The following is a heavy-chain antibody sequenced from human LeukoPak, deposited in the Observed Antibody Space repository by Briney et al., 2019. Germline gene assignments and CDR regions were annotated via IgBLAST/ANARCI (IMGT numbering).Heavy chain of an antibody. J-gene: IGHJ4*02. V-gene: IGHV4-31*03. CDR2: IYYSGST. CDR1: GGSISSGGYY. CDR3: ARARSAAGNFDY. Sequence: SETLSLTCTVSGGSISSGGYYWSWIRQHPGRGLEWIGYIYYSGSTYYNPSLKSRVTISADTSKNKFSMTLSSVTAADTAVYYCARARSAAGNFDYWGQGTLVTVSS. D-gene: IGHD6-13*01.